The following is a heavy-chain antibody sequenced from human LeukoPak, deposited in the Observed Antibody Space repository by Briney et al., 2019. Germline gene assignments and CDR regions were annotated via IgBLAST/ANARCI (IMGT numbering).Heavy chain of an antibody. V-gene: IGHV3-11*04. J-gene: IGHJ6*02. CDR3: AKDIPPGIVVVVAATLHGMDV. CDR1: GFTFSDYY. CDR2: ISSSGSTI. D-gene: IGHD2-15*01. Sequence: GGSLRLSCAASGFTFSDYYMSWIRQAPGKGLEWVSYISSSGSTIYYADSVKGRFTISRDNAKNSLYLQMTSLRAEDTAVYYCAKDIPPGIVVVVAATLHGMDVWGQGTTVTVSS.